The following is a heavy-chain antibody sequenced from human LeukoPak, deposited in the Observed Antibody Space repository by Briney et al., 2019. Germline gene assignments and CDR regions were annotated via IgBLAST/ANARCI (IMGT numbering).Heavy chain of an antibody. J-gene: IGHJ4*02. V-gene: IGHV3-20*04. CDR1: GFTYDDYG. CDR2: INWNGGST. D-gene: IGHD1-7*01. Sequence: RPGGSLRLSCAASGFTYDDYGMSWVRQAPGKGLEWVSGINWNGGSTGYADSVKGRFTISRDNAKNSLHLQMNSLRAEDTALYYCARDDSSITGTKRHWGQGTLVTVSS. CDR3: ARDDSSITGTKRH.